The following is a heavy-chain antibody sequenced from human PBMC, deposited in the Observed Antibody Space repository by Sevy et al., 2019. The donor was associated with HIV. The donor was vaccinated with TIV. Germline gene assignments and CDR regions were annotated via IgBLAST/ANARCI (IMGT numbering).Heavy chain of an antibody. J-gene: IGHJ4*02. Sequence: GASVKVSCKASGYTFTGYYMHWVRQAPGQGLEWMGWINPNSGGTNYAQKFQGRVTMTRDTSISTAYMELSRLRSDDTAVYYCARDHRYSYGYQADYWGQGTLVTVSS. CDR2: INPNSGGT. CDR3: ARDHRYSYGYQADY. CDR1: GYTFTGYY. V-gene: IGHV1-2*02. D-gene: IGHD5-18*01.